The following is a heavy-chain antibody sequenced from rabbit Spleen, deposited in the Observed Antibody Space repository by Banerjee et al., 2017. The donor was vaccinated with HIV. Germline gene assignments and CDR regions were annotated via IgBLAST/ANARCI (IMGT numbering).Heavy chain of an antibody. CDR2: VAAGVSLTS. CDR1: GFFITYIYY. Sequence: QSLEESGGDVVKTRASLILTCTASGFFITYIYYLCWVRQPPGKGPEWIACVAAGVSLTSCYATWAKGRFTISKTSSTTVTLQMASLTAADTATYFCARDAGTSFSTYGMDLWGPGTLVTVS. J-gene: IGHJ6*01. D-gene: IGHD8-1*01. V-gene: IGHV1S40*01. CDR3: ARDAGTSFSTYGMDL.